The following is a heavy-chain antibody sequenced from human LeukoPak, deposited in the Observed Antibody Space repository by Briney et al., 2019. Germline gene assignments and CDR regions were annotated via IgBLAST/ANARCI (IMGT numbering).Heavy chain of an antibody. D-gene: IGHD3-3*01. CDR3: ARGPSYYDFWSGYYSEGNMDV. Sequence: PGGSLRLSCAASGFTVSSNYMSWVRQAPGKGLEWVSVIYSGGSTYYADSVKGRFTISRDNSKNTLYLQMNSLRAEDTAVYYCARGPSYYDFWSGYYSEGNMDVWGKGTTVTVSS. V-gene: IGHV3-53*01. J-gene: IGHJ6*03. CDR2: IYSGGST. CDR1: GFTVSSNY.